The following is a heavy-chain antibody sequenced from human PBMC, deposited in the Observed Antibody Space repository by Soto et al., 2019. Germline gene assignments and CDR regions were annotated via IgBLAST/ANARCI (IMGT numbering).Heavy chain of an antibody. J-gene: IGHJ3*01. D-gene: IGHD1-26*01. CDR2: IWYDGSNK. Sequence: GGSLRLSCAASGFSFSSYGMHWVRQAPGKGLDWVAVIWYDGSNKYYAESVKGRFTISRDNSKNTLYVQMNSLTVEDTAVYYCARAQYTGSYFDACDVWGQGTMVTV. CDR1: GFSFSSYG. V-gene: IGHV3-33*03. CDR3: ARAQYTGSYFDACDV.